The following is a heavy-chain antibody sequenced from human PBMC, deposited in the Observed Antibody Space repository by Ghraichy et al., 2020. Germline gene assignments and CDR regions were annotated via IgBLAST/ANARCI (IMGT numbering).Heavy chain of an antibody. CDR1: GFTFSSYA. J-gene: IGHJ4*02. D-gene: IGHD2-2*01. Sequence: GGSLRLSCAASGFTFSSYAMSWVRQAPGKGLEWVSVISASGGSTYYADSVKGRFTISRDKSKNTLYLQMNSLRVEDTAVYYCAKGRRGGCSSASCYPFDCWGQGTLVTVSS. V-gene: IGHV3-23*01. CDR2: ISASGGST. CDR3: AKGRRGGCSSASCYPFDC.